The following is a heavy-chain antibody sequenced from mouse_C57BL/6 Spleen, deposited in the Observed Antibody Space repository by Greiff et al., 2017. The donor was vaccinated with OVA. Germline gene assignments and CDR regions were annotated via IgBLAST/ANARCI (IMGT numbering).Heavy chain of an antibody. CDR2: ISDGGGYT. CDR3: AKVYSAWFDY. Sequence: EVHLVESGGGLVKPGGSLKLSCAASGFTFSSYAMSWVRQTPEQRLEWIATISDGGGYTYYPDIVKGRFTISRDNAKNNRYLQMSHLKSEDTAMYYCAKVYSAWFDYWGQGTLVTVSA. D-gene: IGHD2-1*01. V-gene: IGHV5-4*01. J-gene: IGHJ3*01. CDR1: GFTFSSYA.